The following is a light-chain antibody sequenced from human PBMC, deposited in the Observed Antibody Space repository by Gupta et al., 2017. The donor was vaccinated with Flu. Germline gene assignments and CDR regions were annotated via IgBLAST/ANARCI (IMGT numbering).Light chain of an antibody. CDR1: QSVSSY. V-gene: IGKV3-11*01. J-gene: IGKJ2*01. Sequence: EIVLTQSPATLSLSPGERATISCRASQSVSSYLAWYQQKPGQAPRLVIYDTSNRSTGIPARFSGSGYGTDFTLTISSRDPEDFAVYYCQQRSNWPPMYTFGQGTKLEIK. CDR3: QQRSNWPPMYT. CDR2: DTS.